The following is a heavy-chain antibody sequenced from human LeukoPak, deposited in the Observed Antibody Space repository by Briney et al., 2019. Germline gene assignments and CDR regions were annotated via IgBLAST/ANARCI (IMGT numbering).Heavy chain of an antibody. Sequence: PGGSLRLSCAASGFTFSSYWMSWVRQAPGKGLEWVANIKHDGSEKYYVDSVKGRSTISRDDAKNSLYLQMNSLRAEDTAIYYCARDFTAAAGFDYWGQGTLVTVSS. CDR2: IKHDGSEK. J-gene: IGHJ4*02. D-gene: IGHD6-13*01. CDR3: ARDFTAAAGFDY. V-gene: IGHV3-7*01. CDR1: GFTFSSYW.